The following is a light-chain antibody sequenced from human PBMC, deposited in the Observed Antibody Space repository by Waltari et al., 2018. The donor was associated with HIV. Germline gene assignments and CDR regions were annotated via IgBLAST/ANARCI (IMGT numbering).Light chain of an antibody. CDR1: QSLPSNY. J-gene: IGKJ3*01. CDR3: QQYGSSAT. V-gene: IGKV3-20*01. Sequence: EVVLTQSPSTLSLSQGERATLSCRASQSLPSNYLAWYLHKPGQAPRLLIYGASFRATGIPDRFSGSGSGTDFTLTISRLEPEDFATYFCQQYGSSATFGPGTKVDI. CDR2: GAS.